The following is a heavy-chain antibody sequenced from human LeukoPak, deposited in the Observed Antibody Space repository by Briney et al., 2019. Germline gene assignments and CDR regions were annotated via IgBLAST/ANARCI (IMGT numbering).Heavy chain of an antibody. CDR1: GGSFSGFY. Sequence: SETLSLTCAVYGGSFSGFYWSWIRQTPGKGLQWIGQINHRGSTNYNPSLKSRVTISVDTSNNQSSLKLISVTAADTATYYCARPIFKYYADRGPLWFDPWGQGTLVTVSS. CDR3: ARPIFKYYADRGPLWFDP. J-gene: IGHJ5*02. CDR2: INHRGST. V-gene: IGHV4-34*01. D-gene: IGHD3-3*01.